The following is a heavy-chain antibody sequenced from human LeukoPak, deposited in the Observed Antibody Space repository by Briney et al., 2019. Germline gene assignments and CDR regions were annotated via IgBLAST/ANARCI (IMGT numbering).Heavy chain of an antibody. CDR2: ISSSSSTI. CDR3: ARGTSPPTYYYDSSGYYHFDY. J-gene: IGHJ4*02. CDR1: GFTFSSYS. V-gene: IGHV3-48*01. Sequence: GRSLRLSCAASGFTFSSYSMNWVRQAPGKGLEWVSYISSSSSTIYYADSVKGRFTISRDNAKNSLYLQMNSLRAEDTAVYYCARGTSPPTYYYDSSGYYHFDYWGQGTLVTVSS. D-gene: IGHD3-22*01.